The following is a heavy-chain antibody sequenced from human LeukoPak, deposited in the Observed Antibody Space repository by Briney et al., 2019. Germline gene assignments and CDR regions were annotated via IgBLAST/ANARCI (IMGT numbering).Heavy chain of an antibody. Sequence: PGGSLRLSCAASGXTFXAXXXXXVXXXPGXXLEWISYISSSCSAIYYADSVKGRFTISRDNAKNSLYLQMNSLRAEDTAVYYCARSSGWYGWGQGTLVTVSS. V-gene: IGHV3-48*03. J-gene: IGHJ4*02. CDR3: ARSSGWYG. CDR2: ISSSCSAI. D-gene: IGHD6-19*01. CDR1: GXTFXAXX.